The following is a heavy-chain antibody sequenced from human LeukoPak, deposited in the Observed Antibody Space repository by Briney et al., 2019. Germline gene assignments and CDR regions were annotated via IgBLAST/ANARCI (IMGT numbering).Heavy chain of an antibody. D-gene: IGHD5-12*01. V-gene: IGHV4-31*03. CDR1: GGSISSGGYY. Sequence: SETLSLTCTVSGGSISSGGYYWNWIRQHPGKGLEWIGYIYYSGNTYHNPSLKSRVTISVDTSKNQFSLKLSSVTAADTAVYYCGRRGYSGYDPFDYWGQGALVTVSS. CDR2: IYYSGNT. CDR3: GRRGYSGYDPFDY. J-gene: IGHJ4*02.